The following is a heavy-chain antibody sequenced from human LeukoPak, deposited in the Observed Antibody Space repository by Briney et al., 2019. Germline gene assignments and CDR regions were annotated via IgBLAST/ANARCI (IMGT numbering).Heavy chain of an antibody. V-gene: IGHV4-4*02. CDR3: AKHFYYRMDV. J-gene: IGHJ6*02. CDR1: GDSVSSDNW. CDR2: MHHSGLT. Sequence: SETLSLTCAVSGDSVSSDNWWGWVRQPPGKGLEWIGEMHHSGLTNYNPSLKSRVTISIDNSNNQLSPKWSSVTAADTAVYYCAKHFYYRMDVWGQGTTVTVSS.